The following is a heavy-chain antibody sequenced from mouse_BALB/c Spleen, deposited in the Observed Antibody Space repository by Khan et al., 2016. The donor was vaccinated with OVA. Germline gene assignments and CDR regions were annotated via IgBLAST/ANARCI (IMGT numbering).Heavy chain of an antibody. CDR1: GYSITSEYT. CDR2: ISYSGNT. D-gene: IGHD2-4*01. J-gene: IGHJ3*01. V-gene: IGHV3-2*02. CDR3: ARKDYYDYDPFPY. Sequence: EVELVESGPGLVKPSQSLSLTCTVTGYSITSEYTWNWIRQFPGNKLEWMGFISYSGNTRYNPSLKSRISITRDTSKNQFFLQLNSVTSEDTATYDSARKDYYDYDPFPYWGQGTLVTVSA.